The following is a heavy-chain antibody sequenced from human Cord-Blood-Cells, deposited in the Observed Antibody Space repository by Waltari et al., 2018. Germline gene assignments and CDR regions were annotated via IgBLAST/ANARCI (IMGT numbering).Heavy chain of an antibody. Sequence: QVQLQQWGAGLLKPSETLSLTCAVYGGSFRGSYWSWIRQPPGKGLEWIGEINHSGCTNENPSLKSRVTISVDTSKNQFSRKLSSGTAADTAVDDCARGYCSSTSCYTRRGNYFDYWGQGTLVTVSS. J-gene: IGHJ4*02. CDR3: ARGYCSSTSCYTRRGNYFDY. D-gene: IGHD2-2*02. CDR2: INHSGCT. CDR1: GGSFRGSY. V-gene: IGHV4-34*01.